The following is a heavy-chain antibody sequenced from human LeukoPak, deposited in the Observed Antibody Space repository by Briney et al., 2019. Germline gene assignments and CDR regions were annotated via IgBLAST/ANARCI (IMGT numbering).Heavy chain of an antibody. CDR1: GFTFSNAW. D-gene: IGHD7-27*01. V-gene: IGHV3-15*01. J-gene: IGHJ4*02. Sequence: GGSLRLSCAASGFTFSNAWMNWVRQAPGKGLEWVCRIKSKTDGGTTDYVAPVKGRFTISRDDSKYTLYLQVNSLKTEDTAVYYCTTGNWGSFSYWGQGTLVTVSS. CDR3: TTGNWGSFSY. CDR2: IKSKTDGGTT.